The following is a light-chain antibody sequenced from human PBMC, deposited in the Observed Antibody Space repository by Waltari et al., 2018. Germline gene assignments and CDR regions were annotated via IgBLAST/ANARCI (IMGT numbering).Light chain of an antibody. J-gene: IGKJ1*01. Sequence: DIVMTQSPDSLAVSLGERATINCKSSQSILWEKNNKNYLGWYQQKAGQPPKLLIYWASTRESGVPGRFSGSGSETDFTLTITNLQAEDVAVYYCQQYYGNPRTFGQGTTVEIK. V-gene: IGKV4-1*01. CDR2: WAS. CDR1: QSILWEKNNKNY. CDR3: QQYYGNPRT.